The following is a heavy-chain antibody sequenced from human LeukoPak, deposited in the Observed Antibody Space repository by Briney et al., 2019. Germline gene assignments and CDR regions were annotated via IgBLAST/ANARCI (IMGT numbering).Heavy chain of an antibody. V-gene: IGHV1-69*02. D-gene: IGHD2-2*03. CDR1: GGTFSSYT. CDR3: ARVGYCSSTSCYHNWFDP. CDR2: IIPILGIA. J-gene: IGHJ5*02. Sequence: SVKVSCKASGGTFSSYTISWVRQAPGQGLEWMGRIIPILGIANYAQKFQGRVTITADKSTSTAYMELSSLRSEDTTVYYCARVGYCSSTSCYHNWFDPWGQGTLVTVSS.